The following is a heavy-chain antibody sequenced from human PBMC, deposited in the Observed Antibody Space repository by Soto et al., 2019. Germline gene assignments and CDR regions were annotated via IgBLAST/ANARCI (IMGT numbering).Heavy chain of an antibody. CDR2: ISGSGGST. J-gene: IGHJ4*02. CDR1: GFTFSSFA. D-gene: IGHD5-12*01. Sequence: GGSLRLSCAASGFTFSSFAMTWVRQAPGKGLEWVSEISGSGGSTYYADSVKGRFTISRDNSKNTLYLQMNSLRAEDTAVYYCAKAGDIVTTTYRTLDYWGQGTLVTVSS. CDR3: AKAGDIVTTTYRTLDY. V-gene: IGHV3-23*01.